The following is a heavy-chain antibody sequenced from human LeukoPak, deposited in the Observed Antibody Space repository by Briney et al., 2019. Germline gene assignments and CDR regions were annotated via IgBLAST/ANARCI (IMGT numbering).Heavy chain of an antibody. J-gene: IGHJ4*02. CDR1: GFTFSSYV. CDR3: ARGRPHGNDY. D-gene: IGHD4-23*01. Sequence: GGSLRLSCVASGFTFSSYVMNWVRQAPGMGLVWVSRIASDGSSTTYADSVKGRFSISRDNAKNTLYLQMNSLRVEDTAVYYCARGRPHGNDYWGQGTLVTVSS. V-gene: IGHV3-74*01. CDR2: IASDGSST.